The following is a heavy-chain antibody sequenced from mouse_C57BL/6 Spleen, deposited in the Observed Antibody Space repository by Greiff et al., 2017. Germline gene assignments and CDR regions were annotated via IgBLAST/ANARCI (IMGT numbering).Heavy chain of an antibody. CDR3: ARRGDDPAYAMDY. V-gene: IGHV5-17*01. CDR1: GFTFSDYG. J-gene: IGHJ4*01. CDR2: ISSGSSTI. Sequence: EVQLVESGGGLVKPGGSLKLSCAASGFTFSDYGMHWVRQAPEKGLEWVAYISSGSSTIYYADTVKGRVTIARDNSKNTLFLQMTSLRSEDTAMYYCARRGDDPAYAMDYWGQGTSVTVSS. D-gene: IGHD2-3*01.